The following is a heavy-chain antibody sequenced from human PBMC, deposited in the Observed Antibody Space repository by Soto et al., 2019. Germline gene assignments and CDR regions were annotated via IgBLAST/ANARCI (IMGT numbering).Heavy chain of an antibody. CDR3: TDKGYPPFDY. J-gene: IGHJ4*02. V-gene: IGHV3-15*01. Sequence: SWVRQAPGKGLEWVGRIKSKTDGGTTDYAAPVKGRFTISRDDSKNTLYLQMNSLKTEDTAVYYCTDKGYPPFDYWGQGTLVTVSS. CDR2: IKSKTDGGTT. D-gene: IGHD1-1*01.